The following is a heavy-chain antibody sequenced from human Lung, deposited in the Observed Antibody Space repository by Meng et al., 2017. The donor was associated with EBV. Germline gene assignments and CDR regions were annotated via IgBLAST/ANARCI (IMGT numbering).Heavy chain of an antibody. Sequence: QVELVQSGCALKTPGASVKVPSNASGYTFTSYAMHWVRQAPGHGLEWLGWINTINGNPTYAQGLTGRFVFSLDTSVSTAYLQISSLKAEDTAVYYCARGDYYDSSGLDYWGQGTLVTVSS. CDR2: INTINGNP. J-gene: IGHJ4*02. D-gene: IGHD3-22*01. V-gene: IGHV7-4-1*02. CDR3: ARGDYYDSSGLDY. CDR1: GYTFTSYA.